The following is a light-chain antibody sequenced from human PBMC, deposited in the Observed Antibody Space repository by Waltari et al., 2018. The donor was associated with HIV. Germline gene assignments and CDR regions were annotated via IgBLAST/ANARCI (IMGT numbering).Light chain of an antibody. CDR3: NSYTTSSTLHVV. CDR2: DVS. Sequence: QSALTQPASVSGSPGQSITISCTRTRRDFCGYTYLSWYQHHPGKAPKLMIYDVSNRPSGVSNRFSGSKSGNTASLTISGLQAEDEADYYCNSYTTSSTLHVVFGGGTKLTVL. J-gene: IGLJ2*01. CDR1: RRDFCGYTY. V-gene: IGLV2-14*03.